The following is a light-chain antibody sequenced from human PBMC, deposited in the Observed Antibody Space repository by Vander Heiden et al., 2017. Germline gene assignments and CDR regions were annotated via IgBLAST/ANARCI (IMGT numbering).Light chain of an antibody. J-gene: IGKJ1*01. CDR1: QSVSSN. Sequence: EIVMTQSPATLSVSPGERVTLSCRASQSVSSNLAWYRKKPGQAPMFLIYGASTRATGIPARFSGSGSGTEFTLTISSLQSEDFAVYYCQQYKNWPLTFGRGTKVEIK. CDR2: GAS. V-gene: IGKV3-15*01. CDR3: QQYKNWPLT.